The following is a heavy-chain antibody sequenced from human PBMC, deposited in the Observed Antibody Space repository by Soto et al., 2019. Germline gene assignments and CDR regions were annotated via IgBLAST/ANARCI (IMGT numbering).Heavy chain of an antibody. J-gene: IGHJ4*02. D-gene: IGHD3-22*01. CDR1: GGSISSSSYY. CDR2: IYYSGST. V-gene: IGHV4-39*01. CDR3: AILTTYYYDSSGYYLDY. Sequence: SETLSLTCTVSGGSISSSSYYWGWIRQPPGKGLEWIGSIYYSGSTYYNPSLKSRVTISVDTSKNQFSLKLSSVTAADTAVYYCAILTTYYYDSSGYYLDYWGQGTLVTVS.